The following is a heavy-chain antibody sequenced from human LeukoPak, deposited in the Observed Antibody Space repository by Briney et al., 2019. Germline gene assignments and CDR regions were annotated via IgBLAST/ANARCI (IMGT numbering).Heavy chain of an antibody. D-gene: IGHD3-3*01. CDR3: ARMDFWSGYGFDY. Sequence: PSETLSLTCTVSGGSISSYYWSWIRQPPGKGLEWIGHIYYSGSTNYNPSLKSRVTISVDTSKNQFSLKLSSVTAADTAVYYCARMDFWSGYGFDYWGQGTLVTVSS. CDR1: GGSISSYY. CDR2: IYYSGST. V-gene: IGHV4-59*08. J-gene: IGHJ4*02.